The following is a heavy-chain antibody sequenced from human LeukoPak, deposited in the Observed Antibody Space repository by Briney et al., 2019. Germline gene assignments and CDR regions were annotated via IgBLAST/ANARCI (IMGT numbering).Heavy chain of an antibody. CDR1: GGSISSYY. J-gene: IGHJ4*02. Sequence: SETLSLTCTVSGGSISSYYWSWIRQPPGKGLEWIGYIYYGGSTNYNPSLKSRVTISVDTSKNQFSLKLSSVTAADTAVYYCARGAFDYWGQGTLVTVSS. CDR2: IYYGGST. V-gene: IGHV4-59*01. CDR3: ARGAFDY.